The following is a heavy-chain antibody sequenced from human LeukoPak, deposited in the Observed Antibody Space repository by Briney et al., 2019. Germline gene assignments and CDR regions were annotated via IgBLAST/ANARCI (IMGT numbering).Heavy chain of an antibody. V-gene: IGHV4-59*12. J-gene: IGHJ4*02. CDR3: ARGSSSGWFYYFDY. Sequence: SETLSLTCTISGGSISSYYWSWIRQPPGKGLEWIGYIYYTGSTNHNPSLKSRVTISVDTSKNQFSLKLSSVTAADTAVYYCARGSSSGWFYYFDYWGQGTLVTVSS. D-gene: IGHD6-19*01. CDR1: GGSISSYY. CDR2: IYYTGST.